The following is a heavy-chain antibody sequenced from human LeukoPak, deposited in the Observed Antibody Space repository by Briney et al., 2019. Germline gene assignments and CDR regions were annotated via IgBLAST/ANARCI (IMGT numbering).Heavy chain of an antibody. D-gene: IGHD3-10*01. J-gene: IGHJ4*02. CDR3: ARAEGKYY. CDR2: IKQDGSEK. V-gene: IGHV3-7*01. CDR1: GFTFNDYY. Sequence: QPGGSLRLSCAASGFTFNDYYMSWIRQAPGKGLEWVANIKQDGSEKYYVDSVKGRFTISRDNAKNSLYLQMNSLRAEDTAVYYCARAEGKYYWGQGTLVTVSS.